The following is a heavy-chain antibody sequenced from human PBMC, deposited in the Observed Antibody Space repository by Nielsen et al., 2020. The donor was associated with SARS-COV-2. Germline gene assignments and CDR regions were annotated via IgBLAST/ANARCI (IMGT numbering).Heavy chain of an antibody. CDR3: SRGYCSGGSCYNFDY. CDR1: GFTFDDYS. D-gene: IGHD2-15*01. Sequence: GESLKISCAASGFTFDDYSMSWVRQAPGKGLEWVSVIYSGGSTYYADSVKGRFTISRDNSKNTLYLQMNSLRAEDTAVYYCSRGYCSGGSCYNFDYWGQGTLVTVSS. J-gene: IGHJ4*02. CDR2: IYSGGST. V-gene: IGHV3-53*01.